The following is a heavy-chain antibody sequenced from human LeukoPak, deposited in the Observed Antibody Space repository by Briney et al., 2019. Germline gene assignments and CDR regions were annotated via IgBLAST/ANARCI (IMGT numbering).Heavy chain of an antibody. CDR1: GGSISSGSYY. CDR3: ARVYSSGWYVDY. D-gene: IGHD6-19*01. CDR2: IYTSGST. V-gene: IGHV4-61*02. J-gene: IGHJ4*02. Sequence: IPSETLSLTCTVSGGSISSGSYYWSWIRQPAGKGLEWIGRIYTSGSTNYNPSLKSRVTISVDTSKNQFSLKLSSVTAADTAEYYCARVYSSGWYVDYWGQGTLVTVSS.